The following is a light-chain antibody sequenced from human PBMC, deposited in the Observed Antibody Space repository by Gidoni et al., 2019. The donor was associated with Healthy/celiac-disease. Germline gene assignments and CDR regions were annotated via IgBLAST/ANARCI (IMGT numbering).Light chain of an antibody. CDR3: QKYNSV. Sequence: DIQMTQSPSSLSASVGDRVTITCRASQGISNYLAWYQQKPGKVPKLLIYAASTLQSGVPSRFSGSGSGTDFTLTISSLQPEDVATYYCQKYNSVFXQXTKVEIK. CDR2: AAS. V-gene: IGKV1-27*01. J-gene: IGKJ1*01. CDR1: QGISNY.